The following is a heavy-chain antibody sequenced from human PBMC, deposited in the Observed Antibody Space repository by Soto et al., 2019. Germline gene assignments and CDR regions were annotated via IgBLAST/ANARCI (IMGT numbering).Heavy chain of an antibody. J-gene: IGHJ6*02. D-gene: IGHD2-8*01. V-gene: IGHV1-69*01. CDR1: GGTFSSYS. CDR3: STSVYCTFTTCYYYYGLDV. CDR2: IIPFFGTT. Sequence: QVQLVQSGAEVKKPGSSVKVSCKASGGTFSSYSINWVRQAPGQGLEWMGGIIPFFGTTSYAQKFQGRVTITADASTSTVYMELSSQTSEDTALYYCSTSVYCTFTTCYYYYGLDVWGQGTTVTVSS.